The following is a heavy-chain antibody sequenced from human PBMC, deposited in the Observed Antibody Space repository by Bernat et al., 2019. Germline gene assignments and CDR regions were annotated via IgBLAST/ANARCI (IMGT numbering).Heavy chain of an antibody. CDR3: ARLILGVTYFDY. D-gene: IGHD3-16*01. Sequence: EVQLVQSGAEVKKHGESLRISCKGSGYSFTSYWISWVRQMPGKGTEWMVRIDPSDSYTNDSPSFQGHVTISADKAISTAYLQWGSLKASDTAMYYCARLILGVTYFDYWGQGTLVTVSS. V-gene: IGHV5-10-1*03. CDR2: IDPSDSYT. J-gene: IGHJ4*02. CDR1: GYSFTSYW.